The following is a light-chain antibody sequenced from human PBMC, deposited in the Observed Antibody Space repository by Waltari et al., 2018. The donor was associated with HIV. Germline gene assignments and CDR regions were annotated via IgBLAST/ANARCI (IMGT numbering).Light chain of an antibody. CDR2: DVT. CDR3: SSYTSSDTVV. Sequence: QSALTQPASVSGSPGQWITMSCTGTSTDVGGHNSVSWYQQHPGKAPKLLIYDVTSRLSGVSNRFSGSKSGNTASLTISGLQADDEADYYCSSYTSSDTVVFGGGTKLTVL. J-gene: IGLJ2*01. CDR1: STDVGGHNS. V-gene: IGLV2-14*03.